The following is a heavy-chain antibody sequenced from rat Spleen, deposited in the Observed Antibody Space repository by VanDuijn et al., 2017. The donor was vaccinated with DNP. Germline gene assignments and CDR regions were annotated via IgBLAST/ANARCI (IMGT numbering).Heavy chain of an antibody. V-gene: IGHV5S13*01. CDR2: ISYDGSST. J-gene: IGHJ1*01. CDR1: GFTFSNYD. D-gene: IGHD1-2*01. Sequence: EVQLVESGGGLVQPGRSMKLSCAASGFTFSNYDMAWVRQAPTKGLEWVASISYDGSSTYYRDSVKGRFTISRDNAKNTQYLQMDSLRSEDTATYYCARLFPSYYSSSYWYFDFWGPGTMVTVSS. CDR3: ARLFPSYYSSSYWYFDF.